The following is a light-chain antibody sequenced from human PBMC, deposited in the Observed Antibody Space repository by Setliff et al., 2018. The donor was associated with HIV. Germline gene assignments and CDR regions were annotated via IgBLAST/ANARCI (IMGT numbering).Light chain of an antibody. CDR3: QVWDGSSDHFV. Sequence: SYELTQPPSVSVAPGKTARMTCEGNNIRSKSVHWYQQKPGQAPVLVVYEDSDRPSGIPERISGSKSGNTATPSISRVEAGDEADYYCQVWDGSSDHFVFGSGTKVT. V-gene: IGLV3-21*03. CDR1: NIRSKS. J-gene: IGLJ1*01. CDR2: EDS.